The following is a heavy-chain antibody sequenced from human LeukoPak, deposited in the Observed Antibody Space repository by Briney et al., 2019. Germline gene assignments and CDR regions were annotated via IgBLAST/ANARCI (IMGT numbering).Heavy chain of an antibody. D-gene: IGHD3-22*01. J-gene: IGHJ4*02. V-gene: IGHV1-18*01. CDR2: ISAYSGSS. Sequence: VASVKVSCKASGGTFSNYAINWVRQAPGQGLEWMGWISAYSGSSNYAQHLQGRVTLTTDTSTSTAYMELRSLRSDDTAVYYCARDRDQHYYDSSGYYFDYWGQGTLVTVSS. CDR3: ARDRDQHYYDSSGYYFDY. CDR1: GGTFSNYA.